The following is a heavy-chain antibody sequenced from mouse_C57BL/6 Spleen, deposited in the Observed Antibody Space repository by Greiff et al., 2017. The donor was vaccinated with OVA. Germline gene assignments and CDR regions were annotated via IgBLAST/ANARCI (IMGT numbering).Heavy chain of an antibody. J-gene: IGHJ3*01. CDR1: GYTFTSYW. CDR3: ARKDHYAPFAY. V-gene: IGHV1-50*01. Sequence: QVQLQQPGAELVKPGASVKLSCKASGYTFTSYWMQWVKQRPGQGLEWIGEIDPSDSYTSYNQKFKGKATLTVDKSSSTAYMQLSSLTSEDSAVYFCARKDHYAPFAYWGQGTLVTVSA. CDR2: IDPSDSYT. D-gene: IGHD1-1*01.